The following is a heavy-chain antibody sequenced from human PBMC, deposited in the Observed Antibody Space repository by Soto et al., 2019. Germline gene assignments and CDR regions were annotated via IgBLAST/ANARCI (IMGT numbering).Heavy chain of an antibody. J-gene: IGHJ4*02. CDR2: IYWDDDK. D-gene: IGHD2-15*01. CDR1: GFSLSTSGVG. Sequence: QITLKESGPTLVKPTQTLTLTCTFSGFSLSTSGVGVGWIRQPPGKALECLALIYWDDDKRYSPSLRSRLSVTQDTSKNQVVLTMTNMDPVDTGTYYCAHRLCDSSCYWDVGFFDYWGQGTLVTVSS. V-gene: IGHV2-5*02. CDR3: AHRLCDSSCYWDVGFFDY.